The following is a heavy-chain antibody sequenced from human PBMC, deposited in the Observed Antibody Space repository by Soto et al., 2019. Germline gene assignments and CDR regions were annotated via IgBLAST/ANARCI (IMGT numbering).Heavy chain of an antibody. CDR2: ISGSGGST. D-gene: IGHD3-22*01. V-gene: IGHV3-23*01. CDR3: AKLKPLYYDSSGYPYYFDY. J-gene: IGHJ4*02. CDR1: GFTFSSYA. Sequence: GGSLRLSCAASGFTFSSYAMSWVRQAPGKGLEWVSAISGSGGSTYYADSVKGRFTISRDNSKNTLYLQMNSLRAEDTAVYYCAKLKPLYYDSSGYPYYFDYWGQRTLVTVSS.